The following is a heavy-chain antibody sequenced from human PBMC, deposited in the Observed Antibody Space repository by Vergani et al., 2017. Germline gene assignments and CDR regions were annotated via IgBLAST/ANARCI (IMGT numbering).Heavy chain of an antibody. CDR2: IYHSGST. CDR1: GGSISSSNW. J-gene: IGHJ4*02. V-gene: IGHV4-4*02. D-gene: IGHD4-23*01. CDR3: ARAGPSYGGNSAAFDY. Sequence: QVQLQESGPGLVKPSQTLSLTCTVSGGSISSSNWWSWVRQPPGKGLEWIGEIYHSGSTNYNPSLKSRVTISVDTSKNQFSLKLSSVTAADTAVYYCARAGPSYGGNSAAFDYWGQGTLVTVSS.